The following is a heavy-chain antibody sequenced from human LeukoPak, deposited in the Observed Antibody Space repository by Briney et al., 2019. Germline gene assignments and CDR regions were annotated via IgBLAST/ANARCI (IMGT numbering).Heavy chain of an antibody. CDR1: GGSFSGYY. J-gene: IGHJ4*02. V-gene: IGHV4-34*01. Sequence: SETLSLTCAVYGGSFSGYYWSCIRQPPGKGLEWIGEINHSGSTNYNPSLKSRVTISVDTSKNQFSLKLSSVTAADTAVYYCAREGGDGSGSYYNSFDYWGQGTLVTVSS. CDR3: AREGGDGSGSYYNSFDY. D-gene: IGHD3-10*01. CDR2: INHSGST.